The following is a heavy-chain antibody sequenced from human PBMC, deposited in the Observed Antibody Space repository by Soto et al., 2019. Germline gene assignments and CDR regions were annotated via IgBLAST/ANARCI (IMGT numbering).Heavy chain of an antibody. D-gene: IGHD3-9*01. CDR1: GYTFTSYG. V-gene: IGHV1-18*01. Sequence: GASVKVSCKASGYTFTSYGISWVRQAPGQGLEWMGWISAYNGNTNYAQKLQGRVTMTTDTSTSTAYMELRSLRSDDTAVYYCARVPGGPDYDILTGYYFSRSEFDYWGQGTLVTVSS. J-gene: IGHJ4*02. CDR2: ISAYNGNT. CDR3: ARVPGGPDYDILTGYYFSRSEFDY.